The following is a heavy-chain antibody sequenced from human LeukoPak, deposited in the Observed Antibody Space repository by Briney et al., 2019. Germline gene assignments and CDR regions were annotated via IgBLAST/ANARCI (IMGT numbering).Heavy chain of an antibody. CDR2: VNHRGST. J-gene: IGHJ4*02. CDR1: GGSFSGHQ. V-gene: IGHV4-34*01. CDR3: ARVDDY. D-gene: IGHD3-9*01. Sequence: SETLSLTCAVYGGSFSGHQWSWIRQPPGKGLEWIGEVNHRGSTNYNPSLKSRVTISVDTSKNQFSLKLSSVTAADTAVYYCARVDDYWGQGTLVTVSS.